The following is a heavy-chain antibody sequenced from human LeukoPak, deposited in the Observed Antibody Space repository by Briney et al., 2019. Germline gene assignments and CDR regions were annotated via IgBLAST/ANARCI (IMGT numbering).Heavy chain of an antibody. V-gene: IGHV1-2*02. CDR1: GYTFTGYY. J-gene: IGHJ4*02. CDR3: ARGIHVAVAGSFDY. CDR2: INPNSGGT. D-gene: IGHD6-19*01. Sequence: ASVKVSCKASGYTFTGYYVHWVRQAPGQGLEWMGWINPNSGGTNYAQKFQGRVTMTRDTSISTAYMELSRLRSDDTAVYYCARGIHVAVAGSFDYWGQGTLVTVSS.